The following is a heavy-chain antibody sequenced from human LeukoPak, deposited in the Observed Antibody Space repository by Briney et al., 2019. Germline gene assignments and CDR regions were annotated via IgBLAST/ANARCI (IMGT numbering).Heavy chain of an antibody. V-gene: IGHV7-4-1*02. CDR3: ARDHSSGWSGDAFDI. J-gene: IGHJ3*02. CDR2: INTNTGNP. D-gene: IGHD6-19*01. Sequence: GASVKVSCKASGYTFTSYAMNWVRQAPGQGLEWMGWINTNTGNPTYAQGFTGRFVFSLDTSVSTAYLQINSLKAEDTAVYYCARDHSSGWSGDAFDIWGQGTMVTVSS. CDR1: GYTFTSYA.